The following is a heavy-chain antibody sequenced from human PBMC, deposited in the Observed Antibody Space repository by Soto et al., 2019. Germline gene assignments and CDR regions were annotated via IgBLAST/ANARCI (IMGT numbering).Heavy chain of an antibody. D-gene: IGHD1-26*01. J-gene: IGHJ4*02. CDR2: ISYDGRHK. CDR3: ARGISGSYRYFDY. CDR1: QFDLSPYA. V-gene: IGHV3-30*04. Sequence: VHLVESGGGVVQPGRSLRLSCAASQFDLSPYAIHWVRQPPGKGLEWLAVISYDGRHKASLDSVQGRFTLSRDNSNNTGFLQMDSLRPEDTAVYFCARGISGSYRYFDYLGQGSLVIVTS.